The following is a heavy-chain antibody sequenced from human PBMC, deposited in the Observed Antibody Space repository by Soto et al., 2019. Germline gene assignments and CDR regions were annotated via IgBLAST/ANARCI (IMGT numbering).Heavy chain of an antibody. Sequence: EVQLMESGGGLIQPGRSLRLSCTGFGFRFSDYAVTWVRQTPGKGLEWVGFIASKTYGATREYAASVKGRFIISRDDPKSIAYLQMNGLKIEDTAVYFCTRLPPEWFRTTPFDFWGQGTRVTVSS. CDR1: GFRFSDYA. CDR2: IASKTYGATR. CDR3: TRLPPEWFRTTPFDF. V-gene: IGHV3-49*04. D-gene: IGHD2-8*01. J-gene: IGHJ3*01.